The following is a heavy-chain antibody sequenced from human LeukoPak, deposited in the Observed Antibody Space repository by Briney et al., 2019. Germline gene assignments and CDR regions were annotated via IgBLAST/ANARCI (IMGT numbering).Heavy chain of an antibody. D-gene: IGHD6-13*01. Sequence: SLKVSCKASGYTFTSYYMHWVRQAPGQGLEWMEGIIPIFGTANYAQKFQGRVTITADESTSTAYMELSSLRSEDTAVYYCARDGTIAAAGAHFDYWGQGTLVTVSS. CDR3: ARDGTIAAAGAHFDY. CDR2: IIPIFGTA. V-gene: IGHV1-69*13. J-gene: IGHJ4*02. CDR1: GYTFTSYY.